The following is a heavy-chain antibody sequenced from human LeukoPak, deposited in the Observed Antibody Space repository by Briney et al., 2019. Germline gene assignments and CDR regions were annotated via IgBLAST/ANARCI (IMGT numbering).Heavy chain of an antibody. CDR3: AREYYYDSSGYGGYFDY. Sequence: GGSLRLSCAASGFTFSSYGIHWVRQAPGKGLEWVAFIRYDGSNRYYTDSVKGRFTISRDNSKNTLYLQMNSLRAEDTAVYYCAREYYYDSSGYGGYFDYWGQGTLVTVSS. D-gene: IGHD3-22*01. V-gene: IGHV3-30*02. CDR2: IRYDGSNR. J-gene: IGHJ4*02. CDR1: GFTFSSYG.